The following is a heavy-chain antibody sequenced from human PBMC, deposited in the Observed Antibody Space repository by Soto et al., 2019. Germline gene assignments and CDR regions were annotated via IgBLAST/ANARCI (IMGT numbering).Heavy chain of an antibody. D-gene: IGHD2-2*01. CDR2: IWYDGSTK. Sequence: QVQLVESGGGVAQPGRSLRLSCAASGFTFSNYAMHWVRQAPGKGLEWVAVIWYDGSTKYYADSVKGRFTIPRDNSKKTVYLQRNSHRAEDTAVYFCARGGGGSSPAHYYYYYMDVWGKGTTVTVSS. J-gene: IGHJ6*03. V-gene: IGHV3-33*01. CDR1: GFTFSNYA. CDR3: ARGGGGSSPAHYYYYYMDV.